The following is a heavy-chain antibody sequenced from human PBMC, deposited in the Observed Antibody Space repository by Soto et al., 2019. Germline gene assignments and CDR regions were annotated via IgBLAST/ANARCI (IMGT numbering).Heavy chain of an antibody. V-gene: IGHV4-39*01. CDR1: GGSISNTDHF. Sequence: QLQLRESGPGLVKPSETLSLTCTVSGGSISNTDHFWGWIRQPPGKGLEWIGSIYYTGTTYYSPSLKSRVTMSVDTSKNKFSLNLSSVTAADVAVYYCVRQVTYEIFAPPCLLDKWGQGSLVIVSS. CDR2: IYYTGTT. D-gene: IGHD3-9*01. CDR3: VRQVTYEIFAPPCLLDK. J-gene: IGHJ4*02.